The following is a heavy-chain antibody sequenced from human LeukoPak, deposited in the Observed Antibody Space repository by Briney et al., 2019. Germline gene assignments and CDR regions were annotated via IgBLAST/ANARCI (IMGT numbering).Heavy chain of an antibody. CDR3: VRDLMGSGSTTAYLHH. J-gene: IGHJ1*01. D-gene: IGHD1-1*01. Sequence: GGSLRLSCAASGFTFSDYWMSWVRQAPGKGLEWVSSISRRSRHVYYAGSMKGRFTISRDNAKNSLYLQMNSLRAEDMVVYFCVRDLMGSGSTTAYLHHWGQGTLVTVSS. CDR2: ISRRSRHV. CDR1: GFTFSDYW. V-gene: IGHV3-21*01.